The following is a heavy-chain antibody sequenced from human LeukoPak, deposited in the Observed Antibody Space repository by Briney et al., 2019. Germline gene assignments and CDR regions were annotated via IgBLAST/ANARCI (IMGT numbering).Heavy chain of an antibody. CDR3: ARRGSSLDQ. V-gene: IGHV4-59*08. J-gene: IGHJ4*02. CDR2: INYSGRT. D-gene: IGHD6-6*01. CDR1: GGSISGYY. Sequence: TPSETLSLTCTVSGGSISGYYWSWIRQPPGKGLEWIGYINYSGRTNYNPSLKSRVTISVDTSKNQFSLKLSSVTAADTAVYYCARRGSSLDQWGQGTLVTVSS.